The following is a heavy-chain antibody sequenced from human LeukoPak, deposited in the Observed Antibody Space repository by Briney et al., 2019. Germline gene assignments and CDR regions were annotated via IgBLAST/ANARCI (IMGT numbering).Heavy chain of an antibody. CDR1: GGPINNKNYY. Sequence: PSETLSLTCAVSGGPINNKNYYWGWIRQPPGKGLEWIGHIYYSGSTYYNSSLKTRVTISVDTSKNQFSPRLTSVTAADTAIYFCARRDSTAWFYFDYWGQGTPVTVSS. CDR3: ARRDSTAWFYFDY. CDR2: IYYSGST. V-gene: IGHV4-39*01. D-gene: IGHD6-19*01. J-gene: IGHJ4*02.